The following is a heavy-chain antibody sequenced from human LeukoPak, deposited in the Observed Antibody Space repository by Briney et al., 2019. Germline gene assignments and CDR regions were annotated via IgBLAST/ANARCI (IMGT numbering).Heavy chain of an antibody. V-gene: IGHV4-39*01. CDR1: GGSISSSSYY. CDR2: IYYSGST. D-gene: IGHD4-17*01. CDR3: ARRPLYGDYFDY. J-gene: IGHJ4*02. Sequence: PSETLSLTCTVSGGSISSSSYYWGWIRQPPGKGLEWIGSIYYSGSTYYNPSLKSRVTISVDTSKNQFSLKLSSVTAADTAVYYCARRPLYGDYFDYWGQGTLVTVSS.